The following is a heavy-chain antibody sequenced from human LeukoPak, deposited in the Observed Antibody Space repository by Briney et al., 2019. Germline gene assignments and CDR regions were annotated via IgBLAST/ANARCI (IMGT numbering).Heavy chain of an antibody. Sequence: PSETLSLTCAVSGSSLSASSYYWAWIRQPPGRGLEWIGNIYYSGSTYYNPSLKSRVTISVDTSENQFSLKLSSVTAADTAVYYCARSLGKGQQLGPWGQGTLVTVSS. V-gene: IGHV4-39*07. D-gene: IGHD6-13*01. CDR1: GSSLSASSYY. CDR3: ARSLGKGQQLGP. J-gene: IGHJ5*02. CDR2: IYYSGST.